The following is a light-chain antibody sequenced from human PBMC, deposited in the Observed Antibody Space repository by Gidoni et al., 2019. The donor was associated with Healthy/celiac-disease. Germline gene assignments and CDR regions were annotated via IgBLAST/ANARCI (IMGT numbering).Light chain of an antibody. CDR3: QQYYSTPWT. Sequence: DIVITQSPDSLGVSLGERASINCKSSQSVLYDSDNKNYLAWYQQKPGQPPKLLIYWASTRKSGVPDRFSGSGSGTDFTLTISSLQAEDVAVYYCQQYYSTPWTFGQGTKVEIK. V-gene: IGKV4-1*01. J-gene: IGKJ1*01. CDR1: QSVLYDSDNKNY. CDR2: WAS.